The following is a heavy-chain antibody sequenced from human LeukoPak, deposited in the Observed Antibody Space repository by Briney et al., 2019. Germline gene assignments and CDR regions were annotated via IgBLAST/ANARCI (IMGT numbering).Heavy chain of an antibody. CDR2: IYYSGST. J-gene: IGHJ3*02. CDR1: GGSISSYY. Sequence: PSETLSLTCTVSGGSISSYYWSWIRQPPGKGLEWIGYIYYSGSTNYNPSLKSRVTISVDTSKNQFSLKLSSVTAADTAVYYCARINYHDSSGYYTEPAFDIWGQGTMVTVSS. CDR3: ARINYHDSSGYYTEPAFDI. V-gene: IGHV4-59*01. D-gene: IGHD3-22*01.